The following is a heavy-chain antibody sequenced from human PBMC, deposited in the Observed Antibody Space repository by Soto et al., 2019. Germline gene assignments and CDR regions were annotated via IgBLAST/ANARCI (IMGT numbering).Heavy chain of an antibody. CDR2: ISAYNGNT. D-gene: IGHD3-9*01. CDR3: ARVVTAGRLTIFPYYYYMDV. J-gene: IGHJ6*03. CDR1: GYTFTSYG. Sequence: GASVKVSCKASGYTFTSYGISWVRQAPGQGLEWMGWISAYNGNTNYAQKLQGRVTMTTDTSTSTAYMELRSLRSDDTAVYYCARVVTAGRLTIFPYYYYMDVWGKGTTVTVSS. V-gene: IGHV1-18*01.